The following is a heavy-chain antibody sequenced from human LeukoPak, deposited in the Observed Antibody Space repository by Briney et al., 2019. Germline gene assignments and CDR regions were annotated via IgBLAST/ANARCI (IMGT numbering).Heavy chain of an antibody. CDR1: GGSISSYY. D-gene: IGHD6-13*01. V-gene: IGHV4-59*01. CDR3: AGKNKGAAAGPHREYYFDY. CDR2: IYYSGST. J-gene: IGHJ4*02. Sequence: SETLSLTCTVSGGSISSYYWSWIRQPPGKGLEWIGYIYYSGSTNYNPSLKSRVTISVDTSKNQFSLKLSSVTAADTAVYYCAGKNKGAAAGPHREYYFDYWGQGTLVTVSS.